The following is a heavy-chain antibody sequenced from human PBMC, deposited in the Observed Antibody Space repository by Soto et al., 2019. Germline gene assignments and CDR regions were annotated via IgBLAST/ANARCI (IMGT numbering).Heavy chain of an antibody. Sequence: PSETLSLTFAVYGASLSGYDWSWVRQPPGKGLQWIGEISQSGTTNYDPSLKSRVTISVDTSKNQFSLRLRSLTAADTATYFCARDANANGSDIWDRGTMVTVSS. J-gene: IGHJ3*02. V-gene: IGHV4-34*01. CDR1: GASLSGYD. CDR3: ARDANANGSDI. D-gene: IGHD2-2*01. CDR2: ISQSGTT.